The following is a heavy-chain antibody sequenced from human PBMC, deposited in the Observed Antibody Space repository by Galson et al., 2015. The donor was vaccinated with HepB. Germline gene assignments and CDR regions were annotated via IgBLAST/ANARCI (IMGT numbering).Heavy chain of an antibody. CDR2: INPNSGRT. J-gene: IGHJ5*01. D-gene: IGHD2-2*01. Sequence: SVKVSCKASPYTFTKYYIHWVRQAPGQGLQWVGWINPNSGRTNYAPNLQDRVTMSRDTSINTVYMDLSSLRSDDSAIYFCVRAVVPAAPSDSWGQGTLVTVSS. V-gene: IGHV1-2*02. CDR1: PYTFTKYY. CDR3: VRAVVPAAPSDS.